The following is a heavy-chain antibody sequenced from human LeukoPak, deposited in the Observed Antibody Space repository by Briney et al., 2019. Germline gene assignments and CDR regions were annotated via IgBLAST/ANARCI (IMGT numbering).Heavy chain of an antibody. CDR1: GFTFSSYE. Sequence: GGSLRLSCAASGFTFSSYEMNWVRQAPGKGLEWVSYISSSGSTIYYADSVKGRFTISRDNAKNSLYLQMNSLRAEDTAVYYCASGAEYFDWCFDYWGQGTLVTVSS. V-gene: IGHV3-48*03. J-gene: IGHJ4*02. CDR2: ISSSGSTI. CDR3: ASGAEYFDWCFDY. D-gene: IGHD3-9*01.